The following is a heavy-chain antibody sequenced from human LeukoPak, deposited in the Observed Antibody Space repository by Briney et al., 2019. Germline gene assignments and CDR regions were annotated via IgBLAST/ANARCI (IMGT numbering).Heavy chain of an antibody. Sequence: PSETLSLTCTVSGGSISSSSYYWGWIRQPPGKGLEWIGSIYYSGSTYYNPSLKSRVTISVDTSKNQFSLKLSSVTAADTAVYYCAISQTVLREWYFDLWGRGTLVTVSS. CDR2: IYYSGST. V-gene: IGHV4-39*01. J-gene: IGHJ2*01. CDR3: AISQTVLREWYFDL. CDR1: GGSISSSSYY. D-gene: IGHD1-1*01.